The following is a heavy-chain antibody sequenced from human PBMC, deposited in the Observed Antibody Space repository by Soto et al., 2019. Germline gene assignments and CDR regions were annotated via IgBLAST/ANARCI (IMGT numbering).Heavy chain of an antibody. CDR3: ARESRYCSGGSCYFLPGIDY. V-gene: IGHV1-69*14. Sequence: QVQLVQSGAEVKKPGSSVKVSCKSSGSTFSSYAISWVRQAPGQGLEWMGGIIPIFGTANYAQKFQGRVKITADKSTSTAYMDLSSQRSEDTAVYYCARESRYCSGGSCYFLPGIDYWGQGNLVTVSS. D-gene: IGHD2-15*01. J-gene: IGHJ4*02. CDR1: GSTFSSYA. CDR2: IIPIFGTA.